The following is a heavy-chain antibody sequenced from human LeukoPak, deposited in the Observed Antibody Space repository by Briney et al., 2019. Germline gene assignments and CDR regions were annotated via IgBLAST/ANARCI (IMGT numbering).Heavy chain of an antibody. V-gene: IGHV3-23*01. CDR3: AKRYYGSGSYFSFDY. D-gene: IGHD3-10*01. CDR2: ISGGGGET. Sequence: GGSLRLSCAASGFSFSSYSMSWVRQAPGKGLEWVSLISGGGGETYYADSVKGRFTISRDNSKNTLYLQMSSLRAEDTAVYYCAKRYYGSGSYFSFDYWGQGTLVTVSS. J-gene: IGHJ4*02. CDR1: GFSFSSYS.